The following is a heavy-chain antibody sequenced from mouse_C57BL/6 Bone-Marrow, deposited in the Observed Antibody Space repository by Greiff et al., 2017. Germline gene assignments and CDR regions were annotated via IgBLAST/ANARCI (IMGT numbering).Heavy chain of an antibody. J-gene: IGHJ2*01. Sequence: VKLMESGAELVKPGASVKLSCKASGYIFTEYTIHWVKQRSGQGLEWIGWFYPGSGSIKYNERFKDKATLTADKSSNTVYMELSRLTSEESAVYFCARHERYYDYEGYFDYWGQGTTLTVSS. CDR1: GYIFTEYT. CDR3: ARHERYYDYEGYFDY. V-gene: IGHV1-62-2*01. D-gene: IGHD2-4*01. CDR2: FYPGSGSI.